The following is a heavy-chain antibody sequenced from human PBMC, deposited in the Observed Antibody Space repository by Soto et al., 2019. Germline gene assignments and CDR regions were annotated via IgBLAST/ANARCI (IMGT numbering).Heavy chain of an antibody. CDR2: ISGSGGST. V-gene: IGHV3-23*01. Sequence: GSLRLSCAASGFTFSSYAMSWVRQAPGKGLEWVSAISGSGGSTYYADSVKGRFTISRDNSKNTLYLQMNSLRAEDTAVYYCAKREVPAAVYYYYYMDVWGKGTTVTVSS. CDR1: GFTFSSYA. J-gene: IGHJ6*03. CDR3: AKREVPAAVYYYYYMDV. D-gene: IGHD2-2*01.